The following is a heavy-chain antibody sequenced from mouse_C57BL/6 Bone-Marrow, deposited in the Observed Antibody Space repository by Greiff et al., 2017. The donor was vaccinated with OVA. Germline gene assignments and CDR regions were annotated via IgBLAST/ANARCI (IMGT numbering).Heavy chain of an antibody. CDR2: ISTYYGDA. J-gene: IGHJ4*01. Sequence: QVQLQQSGPELVRPGVSVKISCKGSGYTFTDYAMHWVKQSHAKSLEWIGVISTYYGDASYNQKFKDKATMTVDKSSSTAYMQLSSLTSEDSAVYYCARWRGYYDYDGNAMDYWGQGTSVTVSS. CDR3: ARWRGYYDYDGNAMDY. CDR1: GYTFTDYA. D-gene: IGHD2-4*01. V-gene: IGHV1-67*01.